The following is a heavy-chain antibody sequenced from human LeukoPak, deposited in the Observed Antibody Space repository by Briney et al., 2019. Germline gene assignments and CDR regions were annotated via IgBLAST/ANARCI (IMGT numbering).Heavy chain of an antibody. CDR3: ANSGYDSSGLWYFDY. Sequence: ASVKVSCKASGCTFTSYGMSWVRQDPGQGLEWMGWISAYNGNTNYAQKLQGRVTMTTDTSTSTAYMELRSLRSDDTAVYYCANSGYDSSGLWYFDYWGQGTLVTVSS. D-gene: IGHD3-22*01. CDR1: GCTFTSYG. CDR2: ISAYNGNT. J-gene: IGHJ4*02. V-gene: IGHV1-18*01.